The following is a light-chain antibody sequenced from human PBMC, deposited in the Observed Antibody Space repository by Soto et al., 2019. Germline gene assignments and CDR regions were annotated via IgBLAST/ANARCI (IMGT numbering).Light chain of an antibody. CDR3: QQYDNWPPWT. CDR1: QSIGNN. CDR2: GVS. Sequence: VFTPSPATLSFSPWSRADLSCRASQSIGNNLAWYQQKPGQTPRLLIYGVSTRATGVPARFSGSGSETAFTLTISSLQSEDFAVYYCQQYDNWPPWTFGQGTKVDI. J-gene: IGKJ1*01. V-gene: IGKV3-15*01.